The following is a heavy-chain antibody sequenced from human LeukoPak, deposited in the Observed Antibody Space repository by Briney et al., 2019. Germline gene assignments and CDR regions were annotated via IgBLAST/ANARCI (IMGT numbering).Heavy chain of an antibody. CDR1: GFTFSSYA. Sequence: AGGSLRLSCAASGFTFSSYAMSWVRQAPGKGLEWVSVISTSGSGTYYADSVKGRFAISRDNSKNTLYLQMNSLRAEDTAVYYCAREGCSTTSCYHFDYWGQGTLVTVSS. D-gene: IGHD2-2*01. J-gene: IGHJ4*02. V-gene: IGHV3-23*01. CDR3: AREGCSTTSCYHFDY. CDR2: ISTSGSGT.